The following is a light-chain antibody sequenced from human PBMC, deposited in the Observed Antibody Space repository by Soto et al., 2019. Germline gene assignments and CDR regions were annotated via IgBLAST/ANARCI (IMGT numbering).Light chain of an antibody. V-gene: IGLV2-8*01. J-gene: IGLJ1*01. CDR3: SSYTSSSTPYV. Sequence: SALTQPPSASVSRGQSVTRSCPGTSNDVGRYNYVSWYQRHPGKAPKLMIYEVTKRPSGVPDRFSGSKSGNTASLTISGLQAEDEADCYCSSYTSSSTPYVFGTGTKVTVL. CDR1: SNDVGRYNY. CDR2: EVT.